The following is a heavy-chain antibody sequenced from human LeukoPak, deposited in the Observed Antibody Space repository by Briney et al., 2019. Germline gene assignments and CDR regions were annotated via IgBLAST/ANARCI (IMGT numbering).Heavy chain of an antibody. CDR3: ARAPRSGYLSRW. CDR1: GGTFSSYA. CDR2: IIPIFGTA. J-gene: IGHJ4*02. Sequence: GASVKVSCKASGGTFSSYAISWVRQAPGQGLEWMGGIIPIFGTANYAQKFQGRVTITTDESTSTAYMELSSLRSEDTAVYYCARAPRSGYLSRWWGQGTLVTVSS. D-gene: IGHD3-3*01. V-gene: IGHV1-69*05.